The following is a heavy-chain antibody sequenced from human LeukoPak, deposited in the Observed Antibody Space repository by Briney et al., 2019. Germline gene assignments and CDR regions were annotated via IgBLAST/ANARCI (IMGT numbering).Heavy chain of an antibody. Sequence: GGSLRLSCAISGFSFSSYDMHWVRQAPGKGLEWVAVISYDGSNKCHADSVKGRFTISRDNSKSSLFLQMNSLRAEDTAVYYCAKDLRPQIPYGESPRGTAPMGHWGQGTLVTVSS. J-gene: IGHJ4*02. CDR2: ISYDGSNK. D-gene: IGHD4-17*01. CDR3: AKDLRPQIPYGESPRGTAPMGH. V-gene: IGHV3-30*18. CDR1: GFSFSSYD.